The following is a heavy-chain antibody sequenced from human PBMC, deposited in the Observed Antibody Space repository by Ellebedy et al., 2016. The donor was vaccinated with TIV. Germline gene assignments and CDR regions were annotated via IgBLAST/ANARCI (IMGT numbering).Heavy chain of an antibody. CDR2: ISSSSSTI. CDR1: GFTFSSYS. D-gene: IGHD4-17*01. Sequence: GESLKISXAASGFTFSSYSMNWVRQAPGKGLEWVSYISSSSSTIYYADSVKGRFTISRDNAKNSLYLQMNSLRAEDTAVYYCARGTDTFKHDYAVYYYGMDVWGQGTTVTVSS. CDR3: ARGTDTFKHDYAVYYYGMDV. V-gene: IGHV3-48*04. J-gene: IGHJ6*02.